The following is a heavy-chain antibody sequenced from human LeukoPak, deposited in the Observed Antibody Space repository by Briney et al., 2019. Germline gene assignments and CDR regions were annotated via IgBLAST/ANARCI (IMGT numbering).Heavy chain of an antibody. Sequence: ASVKVSCKASGYTFTGYYMHWVRQAPGQGLEWMGWINPNSGGTNYAQKFQGRVTMTRDTSISTAYMELSRLRSDDTAVYYCARGGRQQQLPIGGAFDIWGQGTMVTVSS. V-gene: IGHV1-2*02. J-gene: IGHJ3*02. CDR3: ARGGRQQQLPIGGAFDI. D-gene: IGHD6-13*01. CDR2: INPNSGGT. CDR1: GYTFTGYY.